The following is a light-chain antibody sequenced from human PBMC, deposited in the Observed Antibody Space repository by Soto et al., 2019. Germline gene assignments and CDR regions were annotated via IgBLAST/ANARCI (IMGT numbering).Light chain of an antibody. J-gene: IGKJ2*02. CDR1: QSVSSN. CDR2: GAS. Sequence: EIVMTQSPATQSVSPGERVTLSCRASQSVSSNLAWYQQKPGQHPRLRIYGASTRATGIPARFSGSGSGTEFTLTISSLQSEDFAVYYCQQYNNWLLCTLGQWTKLEIK. CDR3: QQYNNWLLCT. V-gene: IGKV3-15*01.